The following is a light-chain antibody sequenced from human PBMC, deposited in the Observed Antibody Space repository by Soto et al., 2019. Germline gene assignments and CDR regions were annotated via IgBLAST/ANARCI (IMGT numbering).Light chain of an antibody. CDR3: QQYNTFPRT. Sequence: DIQMTQSPSTLSASVGDRVTITCRASRSISNWLAWYQQKPGAAPKLLIYEGSTLERGVPSRFSGGGSGQKSTLTTTTRQPDDLEPFSCQQYNTFPRTFAKGTRL. V-gene: IGKV1-5*03. CDR2: EGS. J-gene: IGKJ1*01. CDR1: RSISNW.